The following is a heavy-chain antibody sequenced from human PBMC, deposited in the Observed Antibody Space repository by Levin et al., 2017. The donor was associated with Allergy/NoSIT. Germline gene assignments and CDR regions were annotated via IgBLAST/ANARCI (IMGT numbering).Heavy chain of an antibody. D-gene: IGHD4-17*01. CDR2: IHASGGTT. Sequence: GGSLRLSCAASGFTFSSSVMTWVRQAPGKGLEWVSLIHASGGTTYYADSVKGRFTISRDNSKNTLYLQMNGLRAEDTALYYCARADYARYYHAMDVWGQGTTVTVSS. CDR3: ARADYARYYHAMDV. CDR1: GFTFSSSV. V-gene: IGHV3-23*01. J-gene: IGHJ6*02.